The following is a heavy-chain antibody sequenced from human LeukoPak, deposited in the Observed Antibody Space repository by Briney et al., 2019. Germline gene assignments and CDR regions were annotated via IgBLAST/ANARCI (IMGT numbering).Heavy chain of an antibody. J-gene: IGHJ4*02. CDR1: RFTFENYG. D-gene: IGHD5-24*01. Sequence: GGSLRLSCAASRFTFENYGMHWVRQAPGKGLEWVAVIWFDGSNEYYADSVKGRFTVSRDNSKSTLYLQMNSLRAEDTAVYYCARLAGQDSYNLGILDYWGQGTLVTVSS. CDR3: ARLAGQDSYNLGILDY. CDR2: IWFDGSNE. V-gene: IGHV3-33*01.